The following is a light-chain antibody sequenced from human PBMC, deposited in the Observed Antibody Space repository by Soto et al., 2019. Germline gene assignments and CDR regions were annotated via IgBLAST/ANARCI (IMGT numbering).Light chain of an antibody. J-gene: IGKJ1*01. V-gene: IGKV1-5*01. Sequence: DIQMTQSPSTLSSSVGDRVTITCRASHSISSLLAWYQQKPGKAPKLLIYDASSLESGVPSRFSGSGSGTEFTLTISSLQPDDFATYYCQQYNSYPWTFGQGTKVDIK. CDR2: DAS. CDR3: QQYNSYPWT. CDR1: HSISSL.